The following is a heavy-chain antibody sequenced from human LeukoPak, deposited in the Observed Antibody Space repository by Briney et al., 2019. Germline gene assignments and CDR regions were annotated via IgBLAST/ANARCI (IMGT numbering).Heavy chain of an antibody. CDR3: AKDSSGWYGDY. CDR2: ISGSGGST. J-gene: IGHJ4*02. CDR1: GTYW. V-gene: IGHV3-23*01. Sequence: PGGSLRLSCAASGTYWMHWVRQAPGKGLEWVSAISGSGGSTYYADSVKGRFTISRDNSKNTLYLQMNSLRAEDTAVYYCAKDSSGWYGDYWGQGTLVTVSS. D-gene: IGHD6-19*01.